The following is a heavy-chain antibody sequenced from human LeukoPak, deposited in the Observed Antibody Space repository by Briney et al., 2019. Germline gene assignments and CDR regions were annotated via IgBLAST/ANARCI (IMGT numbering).Heavy chain of an antibody. CDR2: MNPNSGNT. CDR3: ARETAVTPYYYYYGMDV. CDR1: GYTFTSYD. D-gene: IGHD4-17*01. J-gene: IGHJ6*02. Sequence: ASVRVSCKASGYTFTSYDINWVRQATGQGLEWMGWMNPNSGNTGYAQKFQGRDTMTRNTSISTAYMELSSLRSEDTAVYYCARETAVTPYYYYYGMDVWGQGTTVTVSS. V-gene: IGHV1-8*01.